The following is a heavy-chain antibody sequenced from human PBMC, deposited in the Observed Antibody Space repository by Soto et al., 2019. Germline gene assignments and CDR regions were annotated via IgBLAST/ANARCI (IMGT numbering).Heavy chain of an antibody. D-gene: IGHD4-4*01. Sequence: SETLSLTCTVSGGSISSSSYYWGWIRQPPGKGLEWIGSIYYSGSTYYNPSLKSRVTISVDTSKNQFSLKLSSVTAADTAVYYFARHVVTPHYMDVWGKGTTVTVSS. CDR3: ARHVVTPHYMDV. CDR2: IYYSGST. J-gene: IGHJ6*03. CDR1: GGSISSSSYY. V-gene: IGHV4-39*01.